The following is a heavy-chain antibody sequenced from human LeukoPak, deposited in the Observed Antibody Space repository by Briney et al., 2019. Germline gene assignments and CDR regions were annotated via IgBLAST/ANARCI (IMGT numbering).Heavy chain of an antibody. V-gene: IGHV1-2*02. D-gene: IGHD6-6*01. Sequence: ASVKASCKASGYTSTGYYMHRVRQAPRHGLECPGSIHPNSGGTKYAQKFQGRVTMTRDTSISTAYMELSRLRSDDTAVYYCARVFGYSSSSRAPYYYYGMDVWGQGTTVTVSS. CDR1: GYTSTGYY. J-gene: IGHJ6*02. CDR2: IHPNSGGT. CDR3: ARVFGYSSSSRAPYYYYGMDV.